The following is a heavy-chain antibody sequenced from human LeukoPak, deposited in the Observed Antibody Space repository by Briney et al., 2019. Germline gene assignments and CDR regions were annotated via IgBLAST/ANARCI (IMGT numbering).Heavy chain of an antibody. Sequence: GGSLRLSCVASGFTFNTYGMHWVRQAPGKGLEWVAVIWYDGSNQYYADSVKGRFTISRDNSKNTLYLQMNSLRAEDTAVYYCARAGRITMIVATGYFDYWGQGTLVTVSS. D-gene: IGHD3-22*01. CDR3: ARAGRITMIVATGYFDY. J-gene: IGHJ4*02. V-gene: IGHV3-33*01. CDR2: IWYDGSNQ. CDR1: GFTFNTYG.